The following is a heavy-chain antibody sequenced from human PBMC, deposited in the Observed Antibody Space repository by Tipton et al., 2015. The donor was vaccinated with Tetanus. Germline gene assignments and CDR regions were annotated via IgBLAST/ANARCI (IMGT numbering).Heavy chain of an antibody. CDR3: ARDRGQQFVSDWFDP. Sequence: TLSLTCTVSGGSINSPDYSWGWIRQPPGKGLEWIGYIYQSGSTSYNPSRATRVTITANKSKNQFSLNLRSVTAADTAVYYCARDRGQQFVSDWFDPWGQGTLVTVSS. V-gene: IGHV4-30-2*01. J-gene: IGHJ5*02. CDR2: IYQSGST. CDR1: GGSINSPDYS. D-gene: IGHD6-6*01.